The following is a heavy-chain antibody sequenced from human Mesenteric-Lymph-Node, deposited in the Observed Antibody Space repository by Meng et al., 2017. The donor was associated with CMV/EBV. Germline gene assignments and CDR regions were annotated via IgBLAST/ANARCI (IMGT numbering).Heavy chain of an antibody. Sequence: GGSLRLSCVASGFTFSTYGMSWVRQAPGKGLEWVSVIRGSDGSTHYADSAKGRFTISRDNSKNTLFLQMNSLRADDTAVYYYAKDRCGSASCSLGMDVWGQGTTVTVSS. J-gene: IGHJ6*02. CDR1: GFTFSTYG. V-gene: IGHV3-23*01. CDR2: IRGSDGST. CDR3: AKDRCGSASCSLGMDV. D-gene: IGHD2-2*01.